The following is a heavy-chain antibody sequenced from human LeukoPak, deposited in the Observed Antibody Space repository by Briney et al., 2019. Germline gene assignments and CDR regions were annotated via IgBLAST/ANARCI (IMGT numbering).Heavy chain of an antibody. Sequence: SETLSLTCTVSGGSISSASYYWSWIRQPAGKGLEWIGRIYTSGSTNYNPSLKSRVTMSVDTSKNQFSLKLSSVTAADTAVYYCARVRSMGEFDYWGQGTLVTVSS. J-gene: IGHJ4*02. CDR1: GGSISSASYY. D-gene: IGHD1-26*01. CDR2: IYTSGST. CDR3: ARVRSMGEFDY. V-gene: IGHV4-61*02.